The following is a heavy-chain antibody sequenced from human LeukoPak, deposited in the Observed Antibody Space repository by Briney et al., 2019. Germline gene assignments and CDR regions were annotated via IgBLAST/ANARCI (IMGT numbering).Heavy chain of an antibody. V-gene: IGHV4-59*08. Sequence: SETLSLTCTVSGGSISSYYWSWIRQPPGKGLEWIGYIYYSGSTNYNPSLKSRVTISVDTSKNQFSLKLSSVTAADTAVYYCARHLKAGMVFDPWGQGTLVTVSS. CDR1: GGSISSYY. CDR3: ARHLKAGMVFDP. CDR2: IYYSGST. J-gene: IGHJ5*02. D-gene: IGHD2-8*01.